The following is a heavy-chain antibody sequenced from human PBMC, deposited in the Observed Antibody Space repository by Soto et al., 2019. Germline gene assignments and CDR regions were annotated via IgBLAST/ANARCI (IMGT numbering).Heavy chain of an antibody. CDR2: IIPTFGTA. D-gene: IGHD6-19*01. CDR1: GGTFSSSA. J-gene: IGHJ3*02. Sequence: QVQLVQSGAEMREPGSSVKVSCKASGGTFSSSAINWLRQAPGQGPEWMGGIIPTFGTANYIEKFRGRVTITADTSTSTAYMEGRSLTSEDTAMYFCARSETAGHRGFDIWGQGTMVTVSS. CDR3: ARSETAGHRGFDI. V-gene: IGHV1-69*06.